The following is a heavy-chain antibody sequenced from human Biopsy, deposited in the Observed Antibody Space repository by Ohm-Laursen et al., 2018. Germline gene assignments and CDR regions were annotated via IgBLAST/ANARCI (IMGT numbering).Heavy chain of an antibody. D-gene: IGHD3-22*01. Sequence: TLSLTCPVSGGSIGGGEYYWNWIRQHPGKGLQWIGIISYSGTTFYNPSLESLPTISIDTSKNHFSLNLRYVTAEDTAVYYCARGVTHYDGSGFPLAGYWYFDLWGRGTLVTVSS. CDR1: GGSIGGGEYY. V-gene: IGHV4-31*01. J-gene: IGHJ2*01. CDR3: ARGVTHYDGSGFPLAGYWYFDL. CDR2: ISYSGTT.